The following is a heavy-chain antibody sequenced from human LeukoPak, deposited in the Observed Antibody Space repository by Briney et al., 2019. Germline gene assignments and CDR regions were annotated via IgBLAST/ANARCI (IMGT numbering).Heavy chain of an antibody. D-gene: IGHD2-2*01. CDR1: GYTFTGYY. J-gene: IGHJ5*02. CDR2: INPNSGGT. Sequence: ASVKVSCKASGYTFTGYYMHWVRQAPGQGLEWMGWINPNSGGTNYAQKFQGRVTMTRDTSISTAYMELSRLRSDDTAVYYCARVFAQLSEGWFDPWGQGTLVTVSS. CDR3: ARVFAQLSEGWFDP. V-gene: IGHV1-2*02.